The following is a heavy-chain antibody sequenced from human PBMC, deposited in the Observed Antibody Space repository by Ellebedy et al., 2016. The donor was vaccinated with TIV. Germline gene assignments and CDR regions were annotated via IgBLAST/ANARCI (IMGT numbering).Heavy chain of an antibody. CDR1: GFTFTSYW. CDR2: ISATGKTT. Sequence: GGSLRLSXRTSGFTFTSYWMTWVRQAPGRGLEWVSTISATGKTTYYADSVKGRFTISRDNSKNTVYLQMNSLIAEDTAVYYCAKEPPRSWTEELDSWGQGTLVTVSS. CDR3: AKEPPRSWTEELDS. J-gene: IGHJ4*02. V-gene: IGHV3-23*01. D-gene: IGHD3/OR15-3a*01.